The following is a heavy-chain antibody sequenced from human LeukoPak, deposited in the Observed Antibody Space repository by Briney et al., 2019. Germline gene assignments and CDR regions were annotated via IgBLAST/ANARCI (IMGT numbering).Heavy chain of an antibody. V-gene: IGHV3-23*01. CDR3: ANGSGGGYSGLVY. CDR1: GFTFSTYA. CDR2: ISGSGDTT. D-gene: IGHD3-22*01. Sequence: PGGSLRLSCAVSGFTFSTYAMTWVRQAPGKGLEWVSGISGSGDTTNYADSVKGRFTISRDNSKNTLYLQMNSLRVEDTAVYLCANGSGGGYSGLVYWGQGTLAIVSS. J-gene: IGHJ4*02.